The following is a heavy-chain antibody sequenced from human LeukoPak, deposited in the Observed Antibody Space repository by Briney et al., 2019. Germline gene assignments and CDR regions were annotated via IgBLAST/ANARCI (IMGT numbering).Heavy chain of an antibody. J-gene: IGHJ4*02. CDR2: ISAYNGNT. CDR1: GYTFTSYG. V-gene: IGHV1-18*04. D-gene: IGHD5-18*01. Sequence: GASVKVSCKASGYTFTSYGISWVRHAPGQGLEWMGWISAYNGNTNYAQNLQGRVTMTTDTSTSTAYMELRSLRSDDTAVYYCARYVDTAMVFDYWGQGTLVTVSS. CDR3: ARYVDTAMVFDY.